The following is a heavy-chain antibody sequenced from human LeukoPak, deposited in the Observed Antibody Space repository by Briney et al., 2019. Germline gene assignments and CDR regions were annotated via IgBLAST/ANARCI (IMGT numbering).Heavy chain of an antibody. D-gene: IGHD1-1*01. V-gene: IGHV1-2*04. CDR3: ARGPELERRLSSNWFDP. CDR1: GYTFTGYY. CDR2: INPNSGGT. J-gene: IGHJ5*02. Sequence: ASVKVSCKASGYTFTGYYMNWVRQAPGQGLEWMGWINPNSGGTNYAQKFQGWVTMTMDTSISTAYMELSRLRSDDTAVYYCARGPELERRLSSNWFDPWGQGTLVTVSS.